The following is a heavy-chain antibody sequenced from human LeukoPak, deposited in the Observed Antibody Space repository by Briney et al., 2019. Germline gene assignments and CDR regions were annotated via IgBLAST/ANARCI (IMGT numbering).Heavy chain of an antibody. CDR2: ISSGSSYK. CDR1: GFTFSSFG. D-gene: IGHD4-17*01. V-gene: IGHV3-21*01. CDR3: ARASPNTVTTLQYFDY. J-gene: IGHJ4*02. Sequence: GGSLRLSCAASGFTFSSFGMNWVRQAPGKGLEWVSTISSGSSYKLYADSVKGRFTISRDNAKNSLYLQMNSLRAEDTAVYYCARASPNTVTTLQYFDYWGQGTLVTVSS.